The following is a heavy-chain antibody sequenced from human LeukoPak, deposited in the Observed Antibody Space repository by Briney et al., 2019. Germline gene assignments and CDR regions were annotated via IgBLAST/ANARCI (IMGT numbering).Heavy chain of an antibody. CDR3: ARSRAHDAFDI. V-gene: IGHV3-33*01. J-gene: IGHJ3*02. CDR1: GFTFSSYG. CDR2: IWYDGSNK. Sequence: PGGSLRLSCAASGFTFSSYGMHRVRQAPGKGLEWVAVIWYDGSNKYYADSVKGRFTISRDNSKNTLYLQMNSLRAEDTAVYYCARSRAHDAFDIWGQGTMVTVSS.